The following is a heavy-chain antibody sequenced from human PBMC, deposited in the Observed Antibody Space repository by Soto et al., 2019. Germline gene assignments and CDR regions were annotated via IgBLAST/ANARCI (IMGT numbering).Heavy chain of an antibody. CDR2: IYWDDDK. CDR1: GFSLSTSGVG. Sequence: QITLKESGPTLGKPTQTLTRTCTFSGFSLSTSGVGVGWIRQPPGKALGWLALIYWDDDKRYRPSLKSRLTITKDTSKNQVVLTMTNMDPVDTATYYCAPVMVRGDTNWFDPWGQGTLVTVSS. V-gene: IGHV2-5*02. J-gene: IGHJ5*02. CDR3: APVMVRGDTNWFDP. D-gene: IGHD3-10*01.